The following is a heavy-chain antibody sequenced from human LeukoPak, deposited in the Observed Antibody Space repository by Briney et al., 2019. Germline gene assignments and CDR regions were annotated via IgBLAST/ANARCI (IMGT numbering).Heavy chain of an antibody. V-gene: IGHV3-53*01. CDR3: ARGVEPLAANTLAY. CDR2: LYSDGNT. Sequence: GGSLRLSCAASGLTVITNDMTWVRQAPGKGLEWVSVLYSDGNTKYADSVQGRFTISRDNSKDTLYLEMNSLSPDDTAVYYCARGVEPLAANTLAYWGQGTLVTVSS. J-gene: IGHJ4*02. D-gene: IGHD1-14*01. CDR1: GLTVITND.